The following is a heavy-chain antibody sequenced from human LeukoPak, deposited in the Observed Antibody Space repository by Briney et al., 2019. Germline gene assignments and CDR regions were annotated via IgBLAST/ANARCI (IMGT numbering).Heavy chain of an antibody. Sequence: ASVKVSCKASGYIFTSQYMHWVRQAPRQGLEWMGIVNPSGGSTSYAEKFQGRVTMTRDTSTSTFYMELSSLRSEDSAVYYCARGWNYDSSGYYYLAYWGQGTLVIVSS. V-gene: IGHV1-46*01. CDR2: VNPSGGST. D-gene: IGHD3-22*01. CDR3: ARGWNYDSSGYYYLAY. CDR1: GYIFTSQY. J-gene: IGHJ4*02.